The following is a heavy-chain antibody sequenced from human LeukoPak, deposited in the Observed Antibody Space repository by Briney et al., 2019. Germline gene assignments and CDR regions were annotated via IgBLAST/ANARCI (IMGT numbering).Heavy chain of an antibody. V-gene: IGHV1-18*01. Sequence: ASVKVSCKASGSTFTSYDINWVRQAPGQGLEWMGWISAYNGNTNYAQKLQGRVTMTTDTSTSTAYMELRGLRSDDTAVYYCARDPAGGYFDYWGQGTLVTVSS. CDR1: GSTFTSYD. CDR3: ARDPAGGYFDY. D-gene: IGHD3-10*01. CDR2: ISAYNGNT. J-gene: IGHJ4*02.